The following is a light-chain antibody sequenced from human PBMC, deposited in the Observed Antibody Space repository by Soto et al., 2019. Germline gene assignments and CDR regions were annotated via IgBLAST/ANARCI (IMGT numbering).Light chain of an antibody. CDR2: VTS. CDR3: QQGDNGPLT. J-gene: IGKJ5*01. CDR1: QGLSGS. V-gene: IGKV1-12*01. Sequence: DIQMTQSPSSVSASVGDRVTITCRATQGLSGSLAWYQQKPGKAPKLLISVTSRLQSGFPSRFSGRASGTDFTLSIDSLQPEDLATYYCQQGDNGPLTFGQGKRLEIK.